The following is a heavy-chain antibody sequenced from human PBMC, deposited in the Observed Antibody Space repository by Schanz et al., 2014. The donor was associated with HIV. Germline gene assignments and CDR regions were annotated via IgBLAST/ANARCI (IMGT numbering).Heavy chain of an antibody. J-gene: IGHJ3*02. CDR2: IGSSSITK. CDR1: GFTFSDYY. V-gene: IGHV3-11*01. D-gene: IGHD6-19*01. CDR3: ARSPDWAGTDAFDI. Sequence: QVQLVESGGGLVKPGGSLRLSCAASGFTFSDYYMSWIRQAPGKGLEWVSYIGSSSITKYYADSVKGRFTISRDNARNSLYLQMNSLRAEDTAVYYCARSPDWAGTDAFDIWGQGTMVTVSS.